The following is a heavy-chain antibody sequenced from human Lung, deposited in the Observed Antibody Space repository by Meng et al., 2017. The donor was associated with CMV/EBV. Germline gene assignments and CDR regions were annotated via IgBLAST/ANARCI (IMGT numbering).Heavy chain of an antibody. CDR2: IYSGGSDT. CDR1: GFSFSSYA. Sequence: GGSXRLXXAASGFSFSSYAMNWVRQAPGRGLEWVSLIYSGGSDTYYVDSVKGRFTISRDDSKNTLYLQMHSLAADGTAIYYCAKVYTSTNWGYYYGMDVXGQGXTVTVSS. J-gene: IGHJ6*02. V-gene: IGHV3-23*03. D-gene: IGHD2-2*01. CDR3: AKVYTSTNWGYYYGMDV.